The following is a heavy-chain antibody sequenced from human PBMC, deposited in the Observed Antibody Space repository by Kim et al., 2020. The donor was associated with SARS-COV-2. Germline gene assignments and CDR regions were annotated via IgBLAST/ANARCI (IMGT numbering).Heavy chain of an antibody. CDR1: GFTFSSYG. CDR2: IWYDGSNK. V-gene: IGHV3-33*01. CDR3: ARSHGYSYGRDAFDI. Sequence: GGSLRLSCRASGFTFSSYGMHWVRQAPGKGLEWVSVIWYDGSNKYYADSVKGRFTISRDNSKNTLYLQMNSLRADDTAVYYCARSHGYSYGRDAFDIWGQGTMVTVSS. D-gene: IGHD5-18*01. J-gene: IGHJ3*02.